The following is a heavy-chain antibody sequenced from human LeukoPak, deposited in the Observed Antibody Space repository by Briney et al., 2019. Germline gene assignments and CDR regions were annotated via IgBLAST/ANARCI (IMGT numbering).Heavy chain of an antibody. D-gene: IGHD3-10*01. CDR2: ISGSGGST. V-gene: IGHV3-23*01. CDR3: AKERLLWFGEFLNWFDP. CDR1: GFTFSSYA. J-gene: IGHJ5*02. Sequence: GGSLRLSCAASGFTFSSYAMSWVRQAPGKGLEWVSAISGSGGSTYYADPVKGRFTISRDNSKNTLYLQMNSLRAEDTAVCYCAKERLLWFGEFLNWFDPWGQGTLVTVSS.